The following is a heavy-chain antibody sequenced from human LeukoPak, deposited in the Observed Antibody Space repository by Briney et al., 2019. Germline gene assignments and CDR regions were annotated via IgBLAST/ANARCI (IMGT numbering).Heavy chain of an antibody. CDR2: LYSGGSI. CDR1: GFTVSSSY. V-gene: IGHV3-66*01. D-gene: IGHD6-13*01. Sequence: GGSLRLSRAGSGFTVSSSYMSWVRQAPGKGLEWVSVLYSGGSIFYADSVKGRFTISRDISKNMLYLQMNSLKADDTSVYYCAKGAISSWYEDWGQGTLVTVSS. CDR3: AKGAISSWYED. J-gene: IGHJ4*02.